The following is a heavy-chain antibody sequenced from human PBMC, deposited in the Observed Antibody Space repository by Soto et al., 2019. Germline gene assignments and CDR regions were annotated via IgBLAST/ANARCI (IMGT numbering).Heavy chain of an antibody. CDR3: ARDPDNDYYDSSGYYSDAFDI. CDR1: GCTFTIYY. Sequence: GASVKVSCKASGCTFTIYYMLWVRQAPGQGLEWMGIINPSGGSTSYAQKFQGRVTMTRDTSTSTVYMELSSLRSEDTAVYYCARDPDNDYYDSSGYYSDAFDIWGQGTMVTVSS. J-gene: IGHJ3*02. D-gene: IGHD3-22*01. V-gene: IGHV1-46*01. CDR2: INPSGGST.